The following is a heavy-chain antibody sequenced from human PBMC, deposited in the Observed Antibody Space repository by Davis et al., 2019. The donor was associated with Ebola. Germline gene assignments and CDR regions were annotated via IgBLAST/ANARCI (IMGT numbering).Heavy chain of an antibody. V-gene: IGHV3-7*01. J-gene: IGHJ5*02. CDR2: IKPDGSEK. CDR1: GFTFSSYG. CDR3: ARRSSSWYEWFDP. Sequence: PGGPLRLPCAASGFTFSSYGMSWVRQAPGKGLEWVANIKPDGSEKYYVDSVKGRFSISRDNAKNTLYLQMNSLRAEDTAVYYCARRSSSWYEWFDPWGQGTLVTVSS. D-gene: IGHD6-13*01.